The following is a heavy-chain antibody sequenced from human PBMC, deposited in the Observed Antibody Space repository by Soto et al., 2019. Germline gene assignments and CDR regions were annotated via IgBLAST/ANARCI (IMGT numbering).Heavy chain of an antibody. D-gene: IGHD2-21*01. V-gene: IGHV1-58*01. Sequence: SVKVSCMTSGFTVTNSAVKWVRQARGQRLEWIGWIVVGSGITKYVQNLQDRITITRDTSTGTAYMELSSLRSEDTAVYYCAAEIYSGGNCCHFDYWDQGTPVTVS. CDR2: IVVGSGIT. J-gene: IGHJ4*02. CDR1: GFTVTNSA. CDR3: AAEIYSGGNCCHFDY.